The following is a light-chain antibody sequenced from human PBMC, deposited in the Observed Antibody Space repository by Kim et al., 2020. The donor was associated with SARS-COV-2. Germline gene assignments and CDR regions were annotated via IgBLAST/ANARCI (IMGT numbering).Light chain of an antibody. CDR1: QSISSW. V-gene: IGKV1-5*03. J-gene: IGKJ4*01. Sequence: DIQMTQSPSTLSASVGDRVTITCRASQSISSWLAWYQQKAGEAPKFLIHKASTLESGVPSRFSGSGSGTEFTLTISSLQPDDFATYYCQQYKSYPLTFGGGTKVDIK. CDR2: KAS. CDR3: QQYKSYPLT.